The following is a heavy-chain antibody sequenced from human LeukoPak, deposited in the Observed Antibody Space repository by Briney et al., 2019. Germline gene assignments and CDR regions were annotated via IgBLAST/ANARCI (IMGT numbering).Heavy chain of an antibody. J-gene: IGHJ4*02. CDR3: ARLGYSGYEIDY. Sequence: SETLSLTFTVSGGSISSYYWSWIRQPPGKGLEWIGYIYYRGSPNYNPSLKSRVTISVDTTKIQFSLNVRSVTAADTAVYYCARLGYSGYEIDYWGQGTLVTVSS. V-gene: IGHV4-59*01. D-gene: IGHD5-12*01. CDR2: IYYRGSP. CDR1: GGSISSYY.